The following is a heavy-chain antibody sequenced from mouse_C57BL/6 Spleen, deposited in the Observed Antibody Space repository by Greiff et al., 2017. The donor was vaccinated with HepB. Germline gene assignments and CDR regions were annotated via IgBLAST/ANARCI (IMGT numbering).Heavy chain of an antibody. V-gene: IGHV1-22*01. D-gene: IGHD1-1*01. CDR3: ARLGFYYGSTPLYFDV. CDR1: GYTFTDYN. J-gene: IGHJ1*03. Sequence: EVQLQQSGPELVKPGASVKMSCKASGYTFTDYNMHWVKQSHGKSLEWIGYINPNNGGTSYNQKFKGKATLTVNKSSSTAYMELRSLTSEDSAVYYCARLGFYYGSTPLYFDVWGTGTTVTVSS. CDR2: INPNNGGT.